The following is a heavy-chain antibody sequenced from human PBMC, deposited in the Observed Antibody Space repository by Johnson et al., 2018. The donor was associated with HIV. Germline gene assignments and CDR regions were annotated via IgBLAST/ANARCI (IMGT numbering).Heavy chain of an antibody. Sequence: VQLVESGGGLVQPGGSLRLSCAASGFTVSSNYMSWVRQTPGKGLEWVSVIYSGGSTYYADSVKGRFTITRDNSKNTLYLQMNSLRAEETAVYYCARDRGNYDDAFDIWGQGTMVTVSS. CDR3: ARDRGNYDDAFDI. V-gene: IGHV3-66*02. J-gene: IGHJ3*02. D-gene: IGHD1-7*01. CDR2: IYSGGST. CDR1: GFTVSSNY.